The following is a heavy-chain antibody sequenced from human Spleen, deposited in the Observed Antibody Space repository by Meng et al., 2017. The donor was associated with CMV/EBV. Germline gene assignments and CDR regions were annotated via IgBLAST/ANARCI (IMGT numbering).Heavy chain of an antibody. D-gene: IGHD3-10*01. CDR3: ARVQGSGSYYIAIYYYYGMDV. CDR2: ISYDGSNK. V-gene: IGHV3-30*04. J-gene: IGHJ6*02. CDR1: GFTFSRYV. Sequence: GGSLRLSCAASGFTFSRYVIHWVRQAPGKGLEWVAVISYDGSNKNYADSVKGRFTISRDNSKNTLYLQMNSLRAEDTAVYNCARVQGSGSYYIAIYYYYGMDVWGQGTTVTVSS.